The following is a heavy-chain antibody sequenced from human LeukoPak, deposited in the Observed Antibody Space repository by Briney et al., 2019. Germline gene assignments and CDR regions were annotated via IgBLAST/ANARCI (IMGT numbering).Heavy chain of an antibody. CDR1: GFTFSSYG. Sequence: PGRSLRLSCAASGFTFSSYGMHWVRQAPGKGLEWVAVIWYDGSNKYYADSVKGRFTISRDNSKNTLYLQMNSLRAEDTAVYYCAREESLYAYFDYWGQGTLVTVSS. CDR3: AREESLYAYFDY. V-gene: IGHV3-33*08. D-gene: IGHD3-16*02. J-gene: IGHJ4*02. CDR2: IWYDGSNK.